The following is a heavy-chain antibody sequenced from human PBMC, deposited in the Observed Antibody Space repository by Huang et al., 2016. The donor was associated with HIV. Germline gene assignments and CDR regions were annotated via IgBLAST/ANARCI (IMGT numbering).Heavy chain of an antibody. CDR3: ARMPTPSYYDTWSLSPVEEDFFYYNLDV. Sequence: QVRLEQWGQGLLKPSETLSLTCAVYGASFNTYYWSWVRPSPAKGLGWIDDSKPGGSTNSNPSLKSRVTMTVDTSKIQFYLKFRAMTAADAAIYYCARMPTPSYYDTWSLSPVEEDFFYYNLDVWGQGTPVSVSS. CDR2: SKPGGST. V-gene: IGHV4-34*02. J-gene: IGHJ6*02. CDR1: GASFNTYY. D-gene: IGHD3-3*01.